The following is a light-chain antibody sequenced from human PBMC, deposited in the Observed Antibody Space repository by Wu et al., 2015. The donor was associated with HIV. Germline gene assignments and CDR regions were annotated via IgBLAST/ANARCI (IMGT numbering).Light chain of an antibody. V-gene: IGKV1-5*03. CDR2: KAS. Sequence: DIQMTQSPSTLSASVGDRVTITCRASQSISSWLAWYQQKPGKAPNLLIYKASSLESGVPSRFSGSGSGTEFTLTISGPQPDDFATYYCQQSHSTPLTFGGGTKLEI. CDR3: QQSHSTPLT. CDR1: QSISSW. J-gene: IGKJ4*01.